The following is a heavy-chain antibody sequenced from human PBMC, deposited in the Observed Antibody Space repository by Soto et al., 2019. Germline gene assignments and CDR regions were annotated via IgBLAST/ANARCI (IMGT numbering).Heavy chain of an antibody. V-gene: IGHV4-34*01. CDR3: ARGNQYYYGSGSYYNNWLDP. J-gene: IGHJ5*02. CDR1: CGSFSGYY. CDR2: INHSGST. Sequence: SETLSLTCAVYCGSFSGYYWSWIRQPPGKGLEWIGEINHSGSTNYNPSLKSRVTISVDTSKNQFSLKLSSVTAADTAVYYCARGNQYYYGSGSYYNNWLDPWGQGTLVTVSS. D-gene: IGHD3-10*01.